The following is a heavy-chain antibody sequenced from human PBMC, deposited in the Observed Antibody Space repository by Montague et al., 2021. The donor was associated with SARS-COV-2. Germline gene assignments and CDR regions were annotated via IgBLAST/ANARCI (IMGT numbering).Heavy chain of an antibody. V-gene: IGHV4-31*03. CDR3: ARVNFVSSGWHPDAFDI. J-gene: IGHJ3*02. CDR1: GGSINSGGYY. Sequence: TLSLTYTVSGGSINSGGYYWSWIRQHPGKGLEWIGYIYYSGSTYYNPSLKSRLTISVDTSKNQFSLKLISVTAADTAVYYCARVNFVSSGWHPDAFDIWGQGKMVTVSS. CDR2: IYYSGST. D-gene: IGHD6-19*01.